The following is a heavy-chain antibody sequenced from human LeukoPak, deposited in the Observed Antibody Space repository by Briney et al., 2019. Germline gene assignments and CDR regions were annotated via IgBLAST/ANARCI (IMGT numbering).Heavy chain of an antibody. Sequence: GGSLRLSCVASGFTFSSCWMSWARQAPGNGLEWVSYISSSSSTIYYADSVKGRFTISRDNAKNSLYLQMNSLRAEDTAVYYCARTPYGSGRVFDYWGQGTLVTVSS. CDR2: ISSSSSTI. V-gene: IGHV3-48*01. CDR1: GFTFSSCW. D-gene: IGHD3-10*01. J-gene: IGHJ4*02. CDR3: ARTPYGSGRVFDY.